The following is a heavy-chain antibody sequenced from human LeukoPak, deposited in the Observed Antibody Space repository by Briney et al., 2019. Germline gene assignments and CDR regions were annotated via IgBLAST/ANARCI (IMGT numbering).Heavy chain of an antibody. CDR2: ISSRSTTI. D-gene: IGHD4-17*01. CDR1: GFPFNTYT. CDR3: ARVAPVRDGDDAGDFDY. V-gene: IGHV3-21*01. Sequence: GGSLRLSCAAYGFPFNTYTMVWVRQAPGKGLEWVSSISSRSTTIRYADSVKGRFTISRDNAEDSVSLQMNRLRVEDTAVYYCARVAPVRDGDDAGDFDYWGQGTLVTVSS. J-gene: IGHJ4*02.